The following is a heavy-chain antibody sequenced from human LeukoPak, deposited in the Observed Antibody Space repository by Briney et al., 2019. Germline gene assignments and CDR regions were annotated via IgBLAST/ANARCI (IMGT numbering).Heavy chain of an antibody. J-gene: IGHJ1*01. Sequence: GGSLRLSCVVSGFTFNRCWMNWVRQAPGKGLEWVAHINPDGRDTYYVDSVKGRFTISRDNAQNSMYLQMNSLRVEDTAVHYCTSWGDTTAEYFQRWGQGTLVTVSS. CDR2: INPDGRDT. V-gene: IGHV3-7*01. D-gene: IGHD2-21*02. CDR3: TSWGDTTAEYFQR. CDR1: GFTFNRCW.